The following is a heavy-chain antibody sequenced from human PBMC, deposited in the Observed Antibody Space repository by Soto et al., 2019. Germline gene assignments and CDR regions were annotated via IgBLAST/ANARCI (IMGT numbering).Heavy chain of an antibody. D-gene: IGHD4-17*01. CDR3: ARENAYGDPNSFDY. Sequence: EVQLVESGGGLVKPGGSLRLSCTASGFTFSSYNMNWFRQAPGKGLEWVSAISSSSNYIYYADSMKGRFTISRDNAKNSLYLQMNSLRAEDTAVYYCARENAYGDPNSFDYWVQGTLVTVSS. V-gene: IGHV3-21*02. J-gene: IGHJ4*02. CDR1: GFTFSSYN. CDR2: ISSSSNYI.